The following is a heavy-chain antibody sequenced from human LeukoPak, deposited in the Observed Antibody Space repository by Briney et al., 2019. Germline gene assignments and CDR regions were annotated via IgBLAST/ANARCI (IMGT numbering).Heavy chain of an antibody. CDR1: GGSFSGYY. J-gene: IGHJ4*02. V-gene: IGHV4-34*01. CDR2: INHSGST. Sequence: SETLSLTCAVYGGSFSGYYWSWIRQPPGKGLEWIGEINHSGSTNYNPSLKSRVTISVDTSKNQFSLKLSSVTAANTAVYYCARAGGDYDSSGYCDYWGQGTLVTVSS. D-gene: IGHD3-22*01. CDR3: ARAGGDYDSSGYCDY.